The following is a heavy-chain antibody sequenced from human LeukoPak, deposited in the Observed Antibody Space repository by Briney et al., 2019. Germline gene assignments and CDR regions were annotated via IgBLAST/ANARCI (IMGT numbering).Heavy chain of an antibody. CDR1: GGSFSPYY. CDR3: ARGGFYCGGDCYVDY. J-gene: IGHJ4*02. CDR2: INHSGST. D-gene: IGHD2-21*02. Sequence: SETLSLTCAVYGGSFSPYYWSWIRQPPGKGLEWIGEINHSGSTNYNPSLKSRVTISVDTSKNQFSLKLSSVTAADTAVYYCARGGFYCGGDCYVDYWGQGTLVTVSA. V-gene: IGHV4-34*01.